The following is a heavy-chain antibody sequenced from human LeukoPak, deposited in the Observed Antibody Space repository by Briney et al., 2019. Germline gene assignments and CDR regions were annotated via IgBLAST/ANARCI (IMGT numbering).Heavy chain of an antibody. Sequence: SETLSLTCTVSGGSISGYFWSWIRQPPGKGLEWIGYIYYIGSTNYNPSLESRVTISVDTSKNKFSLKLSSLTAADTAVYYCARRYCSGGNCYHFDYWGQGTLLTVSS. CDR3: ARRYCSGGNCYHFDY. V-gene: IGHV4-59*01. D-gene: IGHD2-15*01. J-gene: IGHJ4*02. CDR1: GGSISGYF. CDR2: IYYIGST.